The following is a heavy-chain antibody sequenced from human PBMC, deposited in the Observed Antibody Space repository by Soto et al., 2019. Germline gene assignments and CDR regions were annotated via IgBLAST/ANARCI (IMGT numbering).Heavy chain of an antibody. D-gene: IGHD6-19*01. CDR3: VQTTGWPGFDF. J-gene: IGHJ4*02. V-gene: IGHV3-53*01. CDR2: IYGGGTT. CDR1: GFAVSSKY. Sequence: EVQLVESGGGLIQPGGSLRLSCAASGFAVSSKYMTWVRQAPGKGLEWVSVIYGGGTTYYADSVKGRFTISRDTSKNTLDLQMNSLRAEDTAVYSCVQTTGWPGFDFWGQGTLVTVSS.